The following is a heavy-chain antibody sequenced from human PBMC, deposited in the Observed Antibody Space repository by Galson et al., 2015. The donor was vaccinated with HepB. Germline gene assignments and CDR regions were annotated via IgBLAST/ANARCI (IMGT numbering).Heavy chain of an antibody. CDR3: ARSVEGALEY. Sequence: SLRLSCAASGFTFSPYSMNWVRQAPGKGLERISYITGSSGLIHYADSVKGRFTISRDNARNSVYLQMNTLRDEDTAVYYCARSVEGALEYWGRGAVVTVSS. CDR1: GFTFSPYS. V-gene: IGHV3-48*02. CDR2: ITGSSGLI. J-gene: IGHJ4*02.